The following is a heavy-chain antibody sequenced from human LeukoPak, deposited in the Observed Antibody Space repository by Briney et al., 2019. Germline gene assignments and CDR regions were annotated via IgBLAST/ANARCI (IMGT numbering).Heavy chain of an antibody. V-gene: IGHV3-23*01. J-gene: IGHJ5*02. Sequence: GGSLRLSCAASGFTFSSYAMSWVRHAPGKGLQWVSAIRGGGGSRYYADSVKSRFTISRDNSKNTLYLQMNSLRAEDTAVYYCAKDPSSTYYDFWSGSLPGAWFDPWGQGTLVTVSS. CDR1: GFTFSSYA. CDR3: AKDPSSTYYDFWSGSLPGAWFDP. D-gene: IGHD3-3*01. CDR2: IRGGGGSR.